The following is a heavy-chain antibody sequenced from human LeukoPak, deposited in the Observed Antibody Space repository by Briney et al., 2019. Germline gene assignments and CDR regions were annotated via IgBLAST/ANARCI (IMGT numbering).Heavy chain of an antibody. CDR3: AKDPRPRRDDSSGYHHSELFFP. D-gene: IGHD3-22*01. J-gene: IGHJ5*02. CDR2: ISGSGGRT. CDR1: GFTFSSYA. V-gene: IGHV3-23*01. Sequence: PGGSLRLSCAASGFTFSSYAMSWVRQAPGKGLEWVSAISGSGGRTDYADSVKGRFTISRDNSKNTLYLQMNSLRAEDTAVYYCAKDPRPRRDDSSGYHHSELFFPWGQGTLVTVSS.